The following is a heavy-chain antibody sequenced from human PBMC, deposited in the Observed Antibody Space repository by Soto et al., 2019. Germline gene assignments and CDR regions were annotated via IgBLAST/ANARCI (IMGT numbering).Heavy chain of an antibody. CDR3: ARGRPGDYYYYMDV. CDR1: GGSISSYY. J-gene: IGHJ6*03. D-gene: IGHD7-27*01. CDR2: IYYSGST. V-gene: IGHV4-59*01. Sequence: QVQLQESGPGLVKPSETLSLTCTVSGGSISSYYWSWIRQPPGKGLEWIGYIYYSGSTNYNPSLTSRVTISVDTSKNQFSLKLSSVTAADTAVYYCARGRPGDYYYYMDVWGKGTTVTVSS.